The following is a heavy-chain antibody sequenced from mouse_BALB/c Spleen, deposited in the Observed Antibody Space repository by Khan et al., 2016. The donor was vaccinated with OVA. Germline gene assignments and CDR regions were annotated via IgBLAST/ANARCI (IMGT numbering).Heavy chain of an antibody. J-gene: IGHJ1*01. CDR3: ARDSCGNWYFDV. CDR2: IHYSGST. CDR1: GYSFTSGYS. V-gene: IGHV3-1*02. Sequence: EVQLQESGPDLVKPSQSLSLTCTVTGYSFTSGYSWHWIRQFPGNKLEWMGYIHYSGSTNYTPSLKSRFSITRDTSKNPFFLQLNSVNTEDTATYYCARDSCGNWYFDVWGAGTTVTVSS.